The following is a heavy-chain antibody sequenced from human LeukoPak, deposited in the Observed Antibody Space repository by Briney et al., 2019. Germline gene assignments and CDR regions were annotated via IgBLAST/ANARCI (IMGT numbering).Heavy chain of an antibody. CDR2: INHSGST. D-gene: IGHD3-10*01. CDR3: AGTYYYGSGSDAFDI. CDR1: GGSFSGYY. J-gene: IGHJ3*02. V-gene: IGHV4-34*01. Sequence: SETLSLTCAVYGGSFSGYYWSWIRQPPGKGLEWIGEINHSGSTNYNPSLKSRVTISVDTSKNQFSLKLSSVTAADTAVYYCAGTYYYGSGSDAFDILGQGTMVNVSS.